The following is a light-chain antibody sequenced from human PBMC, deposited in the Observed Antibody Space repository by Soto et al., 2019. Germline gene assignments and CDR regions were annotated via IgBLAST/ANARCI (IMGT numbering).Light chain of an antibody. CDR2: GAS. CDR1: QSVSSN. V-gene: IGKV3D-15*01. J-gene: IGKJ4*01. Sequence: EIVMTQSPATLSVSPGERATLSCRASQSVSSNLAWYQQKPDQAPRLLIYGASTRATGIPARFSGSGSGTEFTLTISSLQSEDFAVYYCHQYNNWPPLTFGGGNKVEI. CDR3: HQYNNWPPLT.